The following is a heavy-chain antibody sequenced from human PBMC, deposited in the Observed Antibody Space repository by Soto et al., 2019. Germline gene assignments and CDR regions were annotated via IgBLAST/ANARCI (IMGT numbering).Heavy chain of an antibody. J-gene: IGHJ5*02. CDR1: GGSISSYY. D-gene: IGHD3-3*01. V-gene: IGHV4-59*01. CDR3: AREIASYYDFWSGSWFDP. CDR2: IYYSGST. Sequence: QVQLQESGPGLVKPSETLSLTCTVSGGSISSYYWSWIRQPPGKGLEWIGYIYYSGSTNYNPSLTSRVTISVDTSKNQFSLKLSSVTAADTAVYYCAREIASYYDFWSGSWFDPWGQGTLVTVSS.